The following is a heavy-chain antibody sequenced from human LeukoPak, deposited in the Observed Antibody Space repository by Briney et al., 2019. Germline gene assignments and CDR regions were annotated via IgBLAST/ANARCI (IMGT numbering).Heavy chain of an antibody. V-gene: IGHV6-1*01. CDR2: TYYRSKWYY. CDR3: ALARSEYHYGMDV. CDR1: GDSVSSISVA. J-gene: IGHJ6*02. Sequence: SQTLSLTCAISGDSVSSISVAWNWIRQSPSIGLEWLVRTYYRSKWYYEYAVSVKGRININPDPSKNQFSLQLNSVTPEDTAVYYCALARSEYHYGMDVWGQGTTVTVPS.